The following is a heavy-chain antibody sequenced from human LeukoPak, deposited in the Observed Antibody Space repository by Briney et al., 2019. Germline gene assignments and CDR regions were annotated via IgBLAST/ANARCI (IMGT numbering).Heavy chain of an antibody. V-gene: IGHV3-7*01. CDR2: INPGGTEK. J-gene: IGHJ3*02. CDR1: GFRFGSDW. D-gene: IGHD3-16*01. CDR3: ARYYDPPVGDAFDI. Sequence: PGGSLRLSCAASGFRFGSDWMSWVGQAPGKGLEWVANINPGGTEKYYVDSVKGRFTISRDNDKNLLYLQLNRLRAEDTAVYYCARYYDPPVGDAFDIWGQGTMVTVSS.